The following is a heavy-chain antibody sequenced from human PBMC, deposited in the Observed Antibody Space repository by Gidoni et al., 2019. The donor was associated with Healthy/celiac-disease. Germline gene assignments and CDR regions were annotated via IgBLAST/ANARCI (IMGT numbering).Heavy chain of an antibody. CDR3: ARGLYDIGAFEI. V-gene: IGHV1-69*01. D-gene: IGHD3-9*01. Sequence: REWMGGIITSLGTANYAQKFQGRVTITADESTSTAYMELSSLRSEDTAVYYCARGLYDIGAFEIWGQGTMVTVSS. CDR2: IITSLGTA. J-gene: IGHJ3*02.